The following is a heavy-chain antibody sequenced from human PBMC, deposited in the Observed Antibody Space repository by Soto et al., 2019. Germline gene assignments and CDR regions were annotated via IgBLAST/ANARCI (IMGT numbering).Heavy chain of an antibody. Sequence: SETLSLTCTVSDDSISSTNHFWGWIRQPPGKDLEWIGGIYYTGTSYYNPSLQSRVSISVDTSKSQFSLKLTSVTAADTAVYYCARRWGRTFDYWGQGTLVTVSS. V-gene: IGHV4-39*07. D-gene: IGHD7-27*01. CDR1: DDSISSTNHF. CDR3: ARRWGRTFDY. J-gene: IGHJ4*02. CDR2: IYYTGTS.